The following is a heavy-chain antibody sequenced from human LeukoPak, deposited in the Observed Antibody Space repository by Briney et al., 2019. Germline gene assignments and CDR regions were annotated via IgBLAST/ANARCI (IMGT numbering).Heavy chain of an antibody. Sequence: GGSLRLSCAASGFTFSSHGMNWVRQAPGKGLEWVSGIGGSGGFITYYADSVKGRFTVSRDNSKNSLYLQMNSLRAEDTAVYYCARVFIAAAGTALRYYYYYMDVWGKGTTVTVSS. CDR3: ARVFIAAAGTALRYYYYYMDV. CDR2: IGGSGGFIT. J-gene: IGHJ6*03. V-gene: IGHV3-23*01. CDR1: GFTFSSHG. D-gene: IGHD6-13*01.